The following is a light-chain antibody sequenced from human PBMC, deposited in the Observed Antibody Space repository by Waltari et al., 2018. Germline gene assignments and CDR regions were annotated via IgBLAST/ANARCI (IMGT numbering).Light chain of an antibody. CDR3: CSYAGNYIWV. CDR1: SSDIGRYDL. CDR2: DVT. V-gene: IGLV2-23*02. Sequence: QSALTQPAAVSGSPGQSVTISCTGASSDIGRYDLVSWYQQHPGNAPKLVISDVTKRPSGVSDRFSGSKSGDTASLTISGLQFGDEADYYCCSYAGNYIWVFGGGTRLTVL. J-gene: IGLJ3*02.